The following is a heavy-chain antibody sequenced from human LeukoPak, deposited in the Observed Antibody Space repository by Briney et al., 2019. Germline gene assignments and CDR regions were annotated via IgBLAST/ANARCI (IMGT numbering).Heavy chain of an antibody. D-gene: IGHD2-8*01. V-gene: IGHV4-38-2*01. Sequence: SETLSLTCAVSGYSISSGYYWGWIRQPPGKGLEWIGSIYHSGSTYYNPSLKGRITISVDTSKNQFSLQLSSATAADKAVYYCARHVGYCTNGVCYWFDPWGQGPLVTVSS. CDR3: ARHVGYCTNGVCYWFDP. CDR1: GYSISSGYY. CDR2: IYHSGST. J-gene: IGHJ5*02.